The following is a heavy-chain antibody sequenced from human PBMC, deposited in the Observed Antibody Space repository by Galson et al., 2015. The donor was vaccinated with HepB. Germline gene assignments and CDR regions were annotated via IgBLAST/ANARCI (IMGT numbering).Heavy chain of an antibody. CDR3: ATYGGSVERDFDY. CDR1: GGSISSSSYF. J-gene: IGHJ4*02. Sequence: ETLSLTCTVSGGSISSSSYFWGWIRQPPGKGLEWIGSIYYSGITYYNPSLKSRVTISVDTSKNQFSLKLSSVTAADTAVYYCATYGGSVERDFDYWGQGTLVTVSS. CDR2: IYYSGIT. V-gene: IGHV4-39*01. D-gene: IGHD5-12*01.